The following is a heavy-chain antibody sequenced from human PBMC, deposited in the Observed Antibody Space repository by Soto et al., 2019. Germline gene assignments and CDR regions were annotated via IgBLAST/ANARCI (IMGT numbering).Heavy chain of an antibody. CDR3: ARIDYGGNRGFDY. V-gene: IGHV4-59*01. J-gene: IGHJ4*02. D-gene: IGHD4-17*01. CDR2: IYYSGST. CDR1: GGSISSYY. Sequence: QVQLQESGPGLVKPSETLSLTCTVSGGSISSYYWSWIRQPPGKGLEWIGYIYYSGSTNYNPSLKSRVTISVDTSKNQFSLKLSSVTAADTAVYYWARIDYGGNRGFDYWGQGTLVTVSS.